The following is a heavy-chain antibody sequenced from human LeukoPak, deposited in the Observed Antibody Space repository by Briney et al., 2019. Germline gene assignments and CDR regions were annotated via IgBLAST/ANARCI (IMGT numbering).Heavy chain of an antibody. CDR3: ARAASVAPVS. D-gene: IGHD6-19*01. CDR1: GGSFSGYY. J-gene: IGHJ5*02. CDR2: INHSGST. Sequence: SETLSLTCAVYGGSFSGYYWSWIRQPPGKGLEWIGEINHSGSTNYNPSLKSRVTISVDTSKNQFSLKLSSVTAADTAVYYCARAASVAPVSWGQGTLVTVSS. V-gene: IGHV4-34*01.